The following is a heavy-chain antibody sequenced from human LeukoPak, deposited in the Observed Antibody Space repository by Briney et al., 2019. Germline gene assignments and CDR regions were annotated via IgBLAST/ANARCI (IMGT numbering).Heavy chain of an antibody. CDR2: VYHSGNT. CDR1: GGSISSSSYY. Sequence: SETLSLTCTVSGGSISSSSYYWGWIRQPPGKGLEWVGEVYHSGNTNYNPSLKSRVTISIDTSKNQFSLKLTSVTAADAAVYYCARGGPEMAARSLDYWGQGTLVTVSS. V-gene: IGHV4-39*07. CDR3: ARGGPEMAARSLDY. D-gene: IGHD6-6*01. J-gene: IGHJ4*02.